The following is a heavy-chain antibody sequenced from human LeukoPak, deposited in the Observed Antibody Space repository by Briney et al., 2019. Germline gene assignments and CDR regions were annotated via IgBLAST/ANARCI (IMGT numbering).Heavy chain of an antibody. D-gene: IGHD6-13*01. CDR2: ISSSSSTI. J-gene: IGHJ3*02. CDR3: ARDLDSTFDI. V-gene: IGHV3-48*01. Sequence: GGSLRLSCAASGFTFSNAWMSWVRQAPGKGLEWVSYISSSSSTIYYADSVKGRFTISRDNAKNSLFLQMNSLRAEDTAVYYCARDLDSTFDIWGQGTMVTVSS. CDR1: GFTFSNAW.